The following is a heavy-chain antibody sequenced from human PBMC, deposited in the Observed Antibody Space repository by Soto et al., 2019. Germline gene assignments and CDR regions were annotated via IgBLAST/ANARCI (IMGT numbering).Heavy chain of an antibody. CDR3: AKSRTSSWYPNWFDP. CDR2: ISGSGGST. D-gene: IGHD6-13*01. J-gene: IGHJ5*02. Sequence: GGSLRLSCAASGFTFSSYAMSWVRQAPGKGLEWVSAISGSGGSTYYADSVKGRFTISRDNSKNTLYLQMNSLRAEDTAVYYCAKSRTSSWYPNWFDPWGQGTLVTVSS. CDR1: GFTFSSYA. V-gene: IGHV3-23*01.